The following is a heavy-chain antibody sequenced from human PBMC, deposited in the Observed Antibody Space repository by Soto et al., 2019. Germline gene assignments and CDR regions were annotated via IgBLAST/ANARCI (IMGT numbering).Heavy chain of an antibody. D-gene: IGHD4-4*01. CDR1: GGSISSYY. CDR3: AGLYSTSVRYFDY. V-gene: IGHV4-59*08. Sequence: NPSETLSLTCTVSGGSISSYYWSWIRQPPGKGLEWIGYIYYSGSTNYNPSLKSRVTISVDTSKNQFSLKLSSVTAADTAVYYCAGLYSTSVRYFDYGGRGTLSTVPS. CDR2: IYYSGST. J-gene: IGHJ4*02.